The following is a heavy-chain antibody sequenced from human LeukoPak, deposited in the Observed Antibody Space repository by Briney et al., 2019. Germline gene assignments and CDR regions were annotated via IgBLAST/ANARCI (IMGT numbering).Heavy chain of an antibody. J-gene: IGHJ4*02. Sequence: ASVTVSFKSSGYTFTDYYMHWVRQAPGQGREWMGWINPNSGGTNYAQKFQGRVTMTRDTSISTAYMELSRLRSDDTAVYYCARDEDQLLVFDYWGQGTLVTVSS. D-gene: IGHD2-2*01. V-gene: IGHV1-2*02. CDR3: ARDEDQLLVFDY. CDR1: GYTFTDYY. CDR2: INPNSGGT.